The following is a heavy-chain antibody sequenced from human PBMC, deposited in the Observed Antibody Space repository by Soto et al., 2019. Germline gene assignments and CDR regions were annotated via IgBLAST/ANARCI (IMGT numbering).Heavy chain of an antibody. CDR3: ARAGGLGAVAVDY. J-gene: IGHJ4*02. Sequence: LSLTCTVSGGSISSGGYYWSWIRQHPGKGLEWIGYIYYSGSTYYNPSLKSRVTISVDRSKNQFSLKLSSVTAADTAVYYCARAGGLGAVAVDYWGQGTLVTVSS. CDR2: IYYSGST. CDR1: GGSISSGGYY. V-gene: IGHV4-31*03. D-gene: IGHD6-19*01.